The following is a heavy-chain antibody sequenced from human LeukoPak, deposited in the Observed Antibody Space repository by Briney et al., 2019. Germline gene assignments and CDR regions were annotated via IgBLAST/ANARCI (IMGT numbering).Heavy chain of an antibody. CDR2: ILYDGSNK. V-gene: IGHV3-30-3*01. D-gene: IGHD6-13*01. CDR3: ARDLAAAGTFDY. J-gene: IGHJ4*02. Sequence: QAGGSLRLSCAASGFTSSSYAMHGVRPAPGKVLEWVAVILYDGSNKYYADSVKGRFTISRDNSKNTLYLQMNSLRAEDTAVYYCARDLAAAGTFDYWGQGTLVTVSS. CDR1: GFTSSSYA.